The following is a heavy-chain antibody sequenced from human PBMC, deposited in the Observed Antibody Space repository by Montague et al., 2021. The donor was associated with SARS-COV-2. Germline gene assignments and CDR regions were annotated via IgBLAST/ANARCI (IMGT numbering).Heavy chain of an antibody. J-gene: IGHJ4*02. CDR1: GGSISSSNYY. CDR2: LYYSGST. Sequence: SETLSLTCIVSGGSISSSNYYWGWIRQPPGKGLEYIGSLYYSGSTYYNPSLRSRVTISVETSKNQLSLRLNSVTAADTAVYYCASPKEGSGYYRPFDYWGQGILVTVSS. V-gene: IGHV4-39*07. D-gene: IGHD3-22*01. CDR3: ASPKEGSGYYRPFDY.